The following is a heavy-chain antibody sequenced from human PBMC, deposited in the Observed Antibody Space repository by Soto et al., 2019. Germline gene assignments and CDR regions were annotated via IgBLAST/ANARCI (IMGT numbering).Heavy chain of an antibody. J-gene: IGHJ4*02. CDR3: AKDKFAGIFNT. CDR1: GDSISSGDYY. Sequence: SETLSLTCTVTGDSISSGDYYWSWIRQPPGKGLEWIGYIYHSGTTYYNPSLKSRLTISVDTSKYQFSLKLSSVTAADTAVYYGAKDKFAGIFNTGGKGTLATVPS. CDR2: IYHSGTT. V-gene: IGHV4-30-4*02.